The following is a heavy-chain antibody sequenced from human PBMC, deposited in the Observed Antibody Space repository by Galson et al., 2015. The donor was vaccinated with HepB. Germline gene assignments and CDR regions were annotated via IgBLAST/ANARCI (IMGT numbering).Heavy chain of an antibody. D-gene: IGHD1-26*01. J-gene: IGHJ4*02. CDR1: GFTFSNYW. CDR3: ASDRIVGATTGFDY. V-gene: IGHV3-74*01. CDR2: INSDGSST. Sequence: SLRLSCAASGFTFSNYWTHWVRQAPGKGLVWVSRINSDGSSTRYADSVKGRFTISRDNAKNTLYLQMNSLRAEDTAVYYCASDRIVGATTGFDYWGQGTLVTVSS.